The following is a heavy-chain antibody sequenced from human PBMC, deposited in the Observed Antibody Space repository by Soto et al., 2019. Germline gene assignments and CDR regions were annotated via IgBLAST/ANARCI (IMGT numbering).Heavy chain of an antibody. CDR1: GFSVSSNY. CDR3: AGMRGTDKWFDP. Sequence: EVQLVESGGGLIQPGGSLRLTCAASGFSVSSNYMSWVRQAPGKGLEWVSAIYIGTTTYYADSVKGRFTISKDNLRNTLDLQMSSLRADDTAVYYCAGMRGTDKWFDPWGQGTLVTVSS. CDR2: IYIGTTT. J-gene: IGHJ5*02. V-gene: IGHV3-53*01.